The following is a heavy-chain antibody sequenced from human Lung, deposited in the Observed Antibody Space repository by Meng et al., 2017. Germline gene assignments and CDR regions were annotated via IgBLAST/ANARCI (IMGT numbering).Heavy chain of an antibody. CDR3: TNDRLNH. Sequence: VRLVASGGGLVPPGGSLRLSCAASGFTFTDHWMHWVRQGPGKGLGWVSRINRDGTKPTYADSVKGRFTISRDNAKNTLYLQMNNLRAEDTAFYYCTNDRLNHWGQGALVTVSS. D-gene: IGHD1-1*01. V-gene: IGHV3-74*01. CDR2: INRDGTKP. CDR1: GFTFTDHW. J-gene: IGHJ1*01.